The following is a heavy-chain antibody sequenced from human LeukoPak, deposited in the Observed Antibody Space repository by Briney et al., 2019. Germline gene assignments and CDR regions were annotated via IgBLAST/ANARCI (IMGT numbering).Heavy chain of an antibody. Sequence: QSGGSLRLSCAASGFTFTSYSMNWVRQAPGRGLEWVSSISSSSNTIYYADSVKGRFTISRDNAKNSLYLQMNSLRDEDTALYYCVTDTSMGGLFDYWGQGTLVTVSS. J-gene: IGHJ4*02. CDR3: VTDTSMGGLFDY. D-gene: IGHD5-18*01. CDR1: GFTFTSYS. V-gene: IGHV3-48*02. CDR2: ISSSSNTI.